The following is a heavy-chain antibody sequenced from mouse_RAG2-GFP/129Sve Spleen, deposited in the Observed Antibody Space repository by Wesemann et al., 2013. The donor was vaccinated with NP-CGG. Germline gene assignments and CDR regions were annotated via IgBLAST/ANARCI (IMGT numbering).Heavy chain of an antibody. D-gene: IGHD2-14*01. V-gene: IGHV3-2*02. CDR3: ARSAYYRYDIFDY. J-gene: IGHJ2*01. Sequence: DVQLQESGPGLVKPSQSLSLTCTVTGYSITSDYAWNWIRQFPGNKLEWMGYISYSGSTSYNPSLKSRISITRDTSKNQFFLQLNSVTTEDTATYYCARSAYYRYDIFDYWGQGTTLTVSS. CDR1: GYSITSDYA. CDR2: ISYSGST.